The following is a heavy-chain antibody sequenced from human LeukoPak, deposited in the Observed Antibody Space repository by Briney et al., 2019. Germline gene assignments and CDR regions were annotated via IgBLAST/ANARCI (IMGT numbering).Heavy chain of an antibody. Sequence: GSLRLSCAASGFTFSSYSMNWVRQPPGEGLEWIGSIYYSGSTYYNPSLKSRVTISVDTSKNQFSLKLSSVTAADTAVYYCARHKRGGDYSFDYWGQGTLVTVSS. CDR1: GFTFSSYSMN. J-gene: IGHJ4*02. CDR2: IYYSGST. CDR3: ARHKRGGDYSFDY. D-gene: IGHD2-21*02. V-gene: IGHV4-39*01.